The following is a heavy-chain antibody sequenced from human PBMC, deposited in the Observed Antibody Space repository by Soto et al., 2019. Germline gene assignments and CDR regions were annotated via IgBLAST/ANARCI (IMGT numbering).Heavy chain of an antibody. Sequence: QVQLVESGGGVVQPGRSLRLSCAASGFTFSSYGMHWVRQAPGKGLEWVAVISYDGSNKYYVDSVKGRFTISRDNSKNTLYLQMNSLRAEDTAVYYCAKDLAAGVDYWGQGTLVTVSS. CDR2: ISYDGSNK. V-gene: IGHV3-30*18. CDR1: GFTFSSYG. CDR3: AKDLAAGVDY. J-gene: IGHJ4*02. D-gene: IGHD6-13*01.